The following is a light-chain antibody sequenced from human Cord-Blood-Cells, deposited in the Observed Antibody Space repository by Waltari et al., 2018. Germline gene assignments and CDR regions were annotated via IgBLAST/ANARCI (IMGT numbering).Light chain of an antibody. J-gene: IGLJ3*02. CDR3: AAWDDSLNGWV. CDR2: SNN. CDR1: SPNIGWNT. V-gene: IGLV1-44*01. Sequence: QSMLTQPPSASGTPGQWVTIACSGSSPNIGWNTVHWYQQLPGPAPKRPIYSNNQRPSGVPARFSGSKSGTSASLAISGLQSEDEADYYCAAWDDSLNGWVFGGGTKLTVL.